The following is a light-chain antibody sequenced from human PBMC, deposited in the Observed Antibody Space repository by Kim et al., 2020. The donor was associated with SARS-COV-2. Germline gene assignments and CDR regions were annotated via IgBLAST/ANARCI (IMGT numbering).Light chain of an antibody. Sequence: QSVLTQPPSASGSPGQSVTISCSGTSSDFGGYNYVSWYQQHPGKAPKLIIYEVTKRPSGVPDRFSGSKSGNTASLTVSGLQAEDEADYYCTTHGGYNYVFGTGTKVTVL. J-gene: IGLJ1*01. V-gene: IGLV2-8*01. CDR3: TTHGGYNYV. CDR2: EVT. CDR1: SSDFGGYNY.